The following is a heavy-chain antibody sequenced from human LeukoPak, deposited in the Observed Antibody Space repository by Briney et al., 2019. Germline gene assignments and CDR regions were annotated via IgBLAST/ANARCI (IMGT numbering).Heavy chain of an antibody. CDR2: ISAYNGNT. J-gene: IGHJ6*03. CDR3: ARGGLVVPAAGEYYSMDV. Sequence: ASVKVSCKASGYTFTNYGLTWVRQAPGQGLEWMGWISAYNGNTKYAQNIQGRVTMTTDTSTSTAYMELRSLRSDDTAVYYCARGGLVVPAAGEYYSMDVWAKGPRSPSP. D-gene: IGHD2-2*01. CDR1: GYTFTNYG. V-gene: IGHV1-18*01.